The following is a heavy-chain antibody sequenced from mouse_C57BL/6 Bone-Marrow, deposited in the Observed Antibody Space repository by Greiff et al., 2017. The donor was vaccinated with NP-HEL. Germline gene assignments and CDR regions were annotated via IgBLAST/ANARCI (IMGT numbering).Heavy chain of an antibody. V-gene: IGHV1-81*01. D-gene: IGHD2-2*01. CDR1: GYTFTSYG. J-gene: IGHJ2*01. Sequence: QVQLKQSGAELARPGASVKLSCKASGYTFTSYGISWVKQRTGQGLEWIGEIYPRSGNTYYNEKFKGKATLTADKSSSTAYMELRSLTSEDSAVYFCARSVTTSYYFDYWGQGTTLTVSS. CDR3: ARSVTTSYYFDY. CDR2: IYPRSGNT.